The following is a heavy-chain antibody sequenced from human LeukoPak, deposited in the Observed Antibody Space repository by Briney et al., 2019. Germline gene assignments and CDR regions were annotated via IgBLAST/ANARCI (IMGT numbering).Heavy chain of an antibody. D-gene: IGHD2-15*01. Sequence: GASVKVSCKASGYTFTGYYMHWVRQAPGQGLEWMGWINPNSGGTNYAQKFQGRVTMTRDTSISTAYMELSRLRSDETAVYYCARGGCSGGSCYRWFDPWGQGTLVTVSS. CDR1: GYTFTGYY. CDR3: ARGGCSGGSCYRWFDP. J-gene: IGHJ5*02. V-gene: IGHV1-2*02. CDR2: INPNSGGT.